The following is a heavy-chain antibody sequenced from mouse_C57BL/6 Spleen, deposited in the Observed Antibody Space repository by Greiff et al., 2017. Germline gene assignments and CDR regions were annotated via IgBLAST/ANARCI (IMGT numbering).Heavy chain of an antibody. CDR2: IYPGDGDT. CDR1: GYAFSSYW. CDR3: ARTATIYYDYDWFAY. D-gene: IGHD2-4*01. Sequence: VKLQESGAELVKPGASVKISCKASGYAFSSYWMNWVKQRPGKGLEWIGQIYPGDGDTNYNGKFKGKATLTADKSSSTAYMQLSSLTSEDSAVYFCARTATIYYDYDWFAYWGQGTLVTVSA. V-gene: IGHV1-80*01. J-gene: IGHJ3*01.